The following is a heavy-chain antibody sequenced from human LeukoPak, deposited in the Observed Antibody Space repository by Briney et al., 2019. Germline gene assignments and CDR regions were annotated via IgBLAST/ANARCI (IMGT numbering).Heavy chain of an antibody. CDR2: INHSGST. Sequence: SETLSLTCAVYGGSFSGYYWSWIRQPPGKGLEWIGEINHSGSTNYNPSLKSRVTISVDTSKNQFSLKLSSVTAADTAVYYCARVLNWNDVGLYYWGQGTLVTVSS. J-gene: IGHJ4*02. D-gene: IGHD1-1*01. V-gene: IGHV4-34*01. CDR3: ARVLNWNDVGLYY. CDR1: GGSFSGYY.